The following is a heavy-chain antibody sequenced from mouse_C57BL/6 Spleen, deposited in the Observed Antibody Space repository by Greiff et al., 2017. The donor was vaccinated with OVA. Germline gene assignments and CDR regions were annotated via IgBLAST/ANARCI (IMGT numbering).Heavy chain of an antibody. CDR2: ISDGGSYT. CDR1: GFTFSSYA. V-gene: IGHV5-4*01. CDR3: AREGDGNIYYAMDY. D-gene: IGHD2-1*01. Sequence: EVQGVESGGGLVKPGGSLKLSCAASGFTFSSYAMSWVRQTPEKRLEWVATISDGGSYTYYPDNVKGRFTISRDNAKNNLYLQMSHLKSEDTAMYYCAREGDGNIYYAMDYWGQGTSVTVSS. J-gene: IGHJ4*01.